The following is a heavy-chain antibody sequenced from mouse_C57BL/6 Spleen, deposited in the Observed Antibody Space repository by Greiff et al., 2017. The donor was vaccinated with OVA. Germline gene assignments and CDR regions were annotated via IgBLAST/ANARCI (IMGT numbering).Heavy chain of an antibody. CDR2: IDPEDGEP. CDR3: AYYYGSSYYFDY. CDR1: GFNIKDYY. J-gene: IGHJ2*01. D-gene: IGHD1-1*01. Sequence: EVQLQQSGAELVKPGASVKLSCTASGFNIKDYYMHWVKQRTEQGLEWIGRIDPEDGEPKYAPKFQGKATITADTSSNTAYLQLSSLTSEDTAVYYCAYYYGSSYYFDYWGQGTTLTVSS. V-gene: IGHV14-2*01.